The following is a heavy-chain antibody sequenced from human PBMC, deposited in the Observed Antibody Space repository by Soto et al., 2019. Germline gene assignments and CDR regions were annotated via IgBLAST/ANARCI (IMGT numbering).Heavy chain of an antibody. CDR3: ARDPGPRFLEWLLYPDY. J-gene: IGHJ4*02. CDR2: ISAYNGNT. D-gene: IGHD3-3*01. CDR1: GYTFTSYG. Sequence: QVQLVQSGAEVKKPGASVKVSCKASGYTFTSYGISWVRQAPGRGLEWMGWISAYNGNTNYAQKLQGRVTMTTDTSTSTAYMELRSLRSDDTAVYYCARDPGPRFLEWLLYPDYWGQGTLVTVSS. V-gene: IGHV1-18*01.